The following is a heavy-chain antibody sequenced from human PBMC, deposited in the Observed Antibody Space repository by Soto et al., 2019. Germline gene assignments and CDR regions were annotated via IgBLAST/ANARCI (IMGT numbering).Heavy chain of an antibody. D-gene: IGHD3-10*01. CDR3: ARERKGINYKGALDY. Sequence: GGSLRLSCAASGFTFSSYAMHWVRQAPGKGLEWVAVISYDGSNKYYADSVKGRFTISRDNSKNTLYLQMNSLRAEDTAVYYCARERKGINYKGALDYWGQGTLVTVSS. CDR2: ISYDGSNK. J-gene: IGHJ4*02. CDR1: GFTFSSYA. V-gene: IGHV3-30*04.